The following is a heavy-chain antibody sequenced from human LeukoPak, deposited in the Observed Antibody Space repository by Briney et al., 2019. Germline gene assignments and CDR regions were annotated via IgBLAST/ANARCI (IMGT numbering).Heavy chain of an antibody. CDR3: TKGTWIQLWSLFDS. D-gene: IGHD5-18*01. Sequence: GGSLRLSCAASGFTFSSYAMSWVRQAPGKGLEWVSAISGSGGSTYYADSVKGRFTISRDNSKNTLYLQMNSLRAEDTALYYCTKGTWIQLWSLFDSWGQGTLVTVTS. CDR1: GFTFSSYA. CDR2: ISGSGGST. J-gene: IGHJ4*02. V-gene: IGHV3-23*01.